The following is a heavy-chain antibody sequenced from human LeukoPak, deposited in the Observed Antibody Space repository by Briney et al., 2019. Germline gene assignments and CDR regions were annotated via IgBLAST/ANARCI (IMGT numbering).Heavy chain of an antibody. Sequence: GGSLRLSCAASGFTFSSYSMNWVRQAPGKGLEWVSYISSRSNSIYYSDSVKGRFTISRDNAKNTLYLQMNSLRAEDTAVYYCAKDLGIAVAGTNWFDPWGQGTLVTVSS. CDR3: AKDLGIAVAGTNWFDP. CDR2: ISSRSNSI. J-gene: IGHJ5*02. D-gene: IGHD6-19*01. CDR1: GFTFSSYS. V-gene: IGHV3-21*01.